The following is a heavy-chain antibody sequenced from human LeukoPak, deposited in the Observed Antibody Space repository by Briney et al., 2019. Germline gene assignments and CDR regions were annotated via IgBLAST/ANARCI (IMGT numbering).Heavy chain of an antibody. CDR1: GFTFSSYW. V-gene: IGHV3-7*01. Sequence: GGSLRLSCAASGFTFSSYWMSWVRQAPGKGLEWVANIKQDGSEKYYVDSVKGRFTISRDNAKNSLYLQMNSLRAEDTAVYYCARGIAARRSWLDYWGQGTLVTVSS. CDR2: IKQDGSEK. J-gene: IGHJ4*02. D-gene: IGHD6-6*01. CDR3: ARGIAARRSWLDY.